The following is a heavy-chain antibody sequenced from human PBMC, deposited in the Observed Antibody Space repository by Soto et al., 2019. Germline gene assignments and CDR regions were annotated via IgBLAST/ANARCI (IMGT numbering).Heavy chain of an antibody. D-gene: IGHD3-3*01. CDR1: GGSISSYY. V-gene: IGHV4-59*01. CDR3: ARDAGETYYDFWSGYPSSYYYMDV. J-gene: IGHJ6*03. Sequence: SETLSLTCTVSGGSISSYYWSWIRQPPGKGLEWIGYIYYSGSTNYNPSLKSRVTISVDTSKNQFSLKLSSVTAADTAVYYCARDAGETYYDFWSGYPSSYYYMDVWGKGTTVTVSS. CDR2: IYYSGST.